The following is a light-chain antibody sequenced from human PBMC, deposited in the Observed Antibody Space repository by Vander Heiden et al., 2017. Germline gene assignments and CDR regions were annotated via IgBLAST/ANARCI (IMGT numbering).Light chain of an antibody. V-gene: IGKV2-28*01. Sequence: DIVMTQSPLSLPVTPGEPASISCRSSQTLLDSNGYNYLDWYLQKPGQSPQLLIYLGSNRASGVPDRFSGSGSGTDFTLKITRVAAEDVGVYYCRRALQTPFTFGPGTKVDI. CDR2: LGS. CDR3: RRALQTPFT. CDR1: QTLLDSNGYNY. J-gene: IGKJ3*01.